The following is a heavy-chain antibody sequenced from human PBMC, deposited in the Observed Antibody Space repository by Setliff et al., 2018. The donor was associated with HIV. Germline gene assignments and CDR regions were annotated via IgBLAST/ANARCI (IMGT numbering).Heavy chain of an antibody. V-gene: IGHV4-34*01. CDR2: INHSGST. D-gene: IGHD3-16*02. CDR3: ARGSDYIWGNYRFPFDY. J-gene: IGHJ4*02. CDR1: GGSFRGYY. Sequence: SDTLSLTCAVYGGSFRGYYWSWIRQPPGKGLEWIGEINHSGSTNYNPSLKSRVTISVDTSKSQFSLKLSSVTAADTALYYCARGSDYIWGNYRFPFDYWGQGTLVTVSS.